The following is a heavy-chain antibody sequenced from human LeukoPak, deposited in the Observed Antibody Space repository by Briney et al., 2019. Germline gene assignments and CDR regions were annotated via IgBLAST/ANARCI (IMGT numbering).Heavy chain of an antibody. J-gene: IGHJ4*02. CDR2: INHSGRT. CDR3: ARDPCGSINCPLRY. V-gene: IGHV4-34*01. CDR1: GGSLSGSY. Sequence: SETLCLTCAVFGGSLSGSYCNWIRQTPGKGPEWIGEINHSGRTNYNSSLKSRVTISVATSNNQCSLKLVSVTAADTAVYYCARDPCGSINCPLRYWGQGTQVTVSS. D-gene: IGHD1-1*01.